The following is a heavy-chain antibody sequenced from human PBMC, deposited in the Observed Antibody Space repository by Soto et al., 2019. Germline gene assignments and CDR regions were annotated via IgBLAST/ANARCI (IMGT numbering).Heavy chain of an antibody. CDR3: ARGNLDV. CDR2: VSTDVHNK. V-gene: IGHV3-30-3*01. CDR1: GFTFSLFT. Sequence: QVQLRESGGGVVQPGRSLRLSCAASGFTFSLFTLHWVRQPPGKGLDWVAVVSTDVHNKFYASSVKGRFTISRDNSKNTMYLQLNNLSPEDTAVYYCARGNLDVWGQGTTVTVSS. J-gene: IGHJ6*02. D-gene: IGHD1-7*01.